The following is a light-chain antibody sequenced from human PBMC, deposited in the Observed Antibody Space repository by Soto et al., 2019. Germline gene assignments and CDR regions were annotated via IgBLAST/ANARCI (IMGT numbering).Light chain of an antibody. Sequence: QSALTQPASVSGSPGQSITISCTGTSSDVGAYIYVSWYQQHPGKAPKLMIYDITNRPSGGSNRVSGSKSGNTASLTISGLQAEDEADYYGVSFTASSSYVFGTGTKVTVL. J-gene: IGLJ1*01. CDR1: SSDVGAYIY. CDR2: DIT. CDR3: VSFTASSSYV. V-gene: IGLV2-14*01.